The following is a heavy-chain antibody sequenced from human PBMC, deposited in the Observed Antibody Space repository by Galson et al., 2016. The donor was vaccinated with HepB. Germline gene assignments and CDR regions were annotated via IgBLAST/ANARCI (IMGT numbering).Heavy chain of an antibody. V-gene: IGHV3-33*01. J-gene: IGHJ6*02. D-gene: IGHD3-16*01. CDR1: GFTFSDYA. CDR2: IWYDGNNK. CDR3: ARDPDSNDYIAGWVA. Sequence: SLRLSCAASGFTFSDYAIHWVRQAPGKGLEWVAVIWYDGNNKLYSDAVKGRFIVSRDNSSRFIYLQMNSLRVEDTAVYYGARDPDSNDYIAGWVAWGHGTAVTVAS.